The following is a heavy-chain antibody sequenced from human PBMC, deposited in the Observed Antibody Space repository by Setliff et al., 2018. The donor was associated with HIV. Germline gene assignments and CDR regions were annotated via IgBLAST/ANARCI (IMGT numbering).Heavy chain of an antibody. CDR1: AVPFSNYY. CDR2: VNHNGNI. CDR3: AITLVGVTTEMY. V-gene: IGHV4-34*01. D-gene: IGHD2-21*02. J-gene: IGHJ4*02. Sequence: KTSETLSLTCGLNAVPFSNYYWNWIRQSPEKGLEWIVEVNHNGNINYNPSLQSRVTVSVDTSKPQFSLEMSSLTAADTAVYYCAITLVGVTTEMYWGQGTLVTVSS.